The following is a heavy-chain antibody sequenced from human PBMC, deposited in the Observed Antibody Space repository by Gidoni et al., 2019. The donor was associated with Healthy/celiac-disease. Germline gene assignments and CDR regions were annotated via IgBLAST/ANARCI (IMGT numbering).Heavy chain of an antibody. J-gene: IGHJ4*02. CDR1: GGSFSGYY. CDR3: ARVTMVRGVMRKPFDY. V-gene: IGHV4-34*01. Sequence: QVQLQQWGAGLLKPSETLSLTCAVDGGSFSGYYWSWIRQPPGKGLEWIGEINHSGSTNYNPSLKSRVTISVDTSKNQFSLKLSSVTAADPAVYYCARVTMVRGVMRKPFDYWGQGTLVTVSS. D-gene: IGHD3-10*01. CDR2: INHSGST.